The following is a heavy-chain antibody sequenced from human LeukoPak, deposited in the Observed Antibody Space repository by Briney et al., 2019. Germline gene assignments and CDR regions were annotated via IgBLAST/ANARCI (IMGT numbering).Heavy chain of an antibody. CDR1: GYTFASYW. J-gene: IGHJ4*02. Sequence: GESLKISCKGSGYTFASYWIGWVRQMPGKGLECMGIIYPGDSSTRYSPSFEGQVTISADTSISTTYMQWSSLKASDSATYYCAREGNDYWGQGTLVTVSS. CDR3: AREGNDY. CDR2: IYPGDSST. V-gene: IGHV5-51*01.